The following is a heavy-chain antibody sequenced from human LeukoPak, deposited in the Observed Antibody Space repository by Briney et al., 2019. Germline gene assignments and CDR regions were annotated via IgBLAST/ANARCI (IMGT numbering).Heavy chain of an antibody. CDR2: IWYDGSNK. D-gene: IGHD6-13*01. J-gene: IGHJ4*02. V-gene: IGHV3-33*01. Sequence: GGSLRLSCAASGFTFSSYGMHWVRQAPGKGLEWVAVIWYDGSNKYYADSVKGRFTISRDNSKNTLYLQMNSLRAEDTAVYYCARGGQQLTTTLWGQGTLVTVSS. CDR1: GFTFSSYG. CDR3: ARGGQQLTTTL.